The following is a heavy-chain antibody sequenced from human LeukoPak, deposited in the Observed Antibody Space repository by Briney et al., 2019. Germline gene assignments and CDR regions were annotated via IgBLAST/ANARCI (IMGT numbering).Heavy chain of an antibody. CDR2: IRYDGSNK. J-gene: IGHJ1*01. V-gene: IGHV3-30*02. Sequence: PGGSLRLSCAASGFTFSSYGMHWVRQAPGKGLEWVAFIRYDGSNKYYADSVKGRFTISRDNSKNTLYLQMNSLAVEDTAVYYCTTPAAGPRAEYSQYWGQGTLVTVSS. D-gene: IGHD6-13*01. CDR1: GFTFSSYG. CDR3: TTPAAGPRAEYSQY.